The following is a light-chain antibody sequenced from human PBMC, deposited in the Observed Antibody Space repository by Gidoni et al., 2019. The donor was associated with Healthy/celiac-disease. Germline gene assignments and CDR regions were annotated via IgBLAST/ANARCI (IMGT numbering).Light chain of an antibody. CDR3: AAWDDSLARW. J-gene: IGLJ3*02. Sequence: QSVLTQPPSASGTPGPRVTISCSGSSSNIGSNTVNWYQQLPGTAPKLLIYSNNQRPSGVPDRFSGSKSGTSASLAISGLQSEDEADYYCAAWDDSLARWFGGGTKLTVL. V-gene: IGLV1-44*01. CDR1: SSNIGSNT. CDR2: SNN.